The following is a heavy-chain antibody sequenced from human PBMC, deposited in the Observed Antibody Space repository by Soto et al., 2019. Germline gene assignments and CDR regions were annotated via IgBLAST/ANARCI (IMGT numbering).Heavy chain of an antibody. D-gene: IGHD2-21*02. Sequence: QITLKESGPTLVKPTQTLTLTCTFSAFSLSTCGVGLGWIRQPPGKALEWLALIYWDDDKRYSPSLRSRLTITKDTSKNQVVLTMTNMDPVDTASYYCIQSRCGGDCLQSYASYYYYGMDVWGQGTTVTVSS. CDR2: IYWDDDK. CDR3: IQSRCGGDCLQSYASYYYYGMDV. V-gene: IGHV2-5*02. CDR1: AFSLSTCGVG. J-gene: IGHJ6*02.